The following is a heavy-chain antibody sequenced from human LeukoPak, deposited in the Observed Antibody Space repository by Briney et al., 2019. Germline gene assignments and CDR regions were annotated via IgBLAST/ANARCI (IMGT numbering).Heavy chain of an antibody. D-gene: IGHD1-26*01. Sequence: PGGSLRLSCAASGFTFSSYAMHWVRQAPGKGLEWVAVISYDGSNKYYADSVKGRFTISRDNSKNTLYLQMNSLRAEDTAVYYCARDGVVGPLDVWGQGTTVTVSS. V-gene: IGHV3-30-3*01. J-gene: IGHJ6*02. CDR1: GFTFSSYA. CDR2: ISYDGSNK. CDR3: ARDGVVGPLDV.